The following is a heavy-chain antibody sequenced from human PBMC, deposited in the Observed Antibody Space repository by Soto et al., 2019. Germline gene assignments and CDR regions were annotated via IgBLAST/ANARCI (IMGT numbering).Heavy chain of an antibody. CDR2: IIPILGIA. D-gene: IGHD6-19*01. J-gene: IGHJ4*02. Sequence: QVQLVQSGAEVKKPGSSVKVSCKASGGTFSSYTISWVRQAPGQGLEWMGRIIPILGIANYAQKFQGRVTITADKSTGTAYMELSSLRSEDTAVYYCATACIAVAGGTDYWGQGTLVSVSS. CDR3: ATACIAVAGGTDY. CDR1: GGTFSSYT. V-gene: IGHV1-69*02.